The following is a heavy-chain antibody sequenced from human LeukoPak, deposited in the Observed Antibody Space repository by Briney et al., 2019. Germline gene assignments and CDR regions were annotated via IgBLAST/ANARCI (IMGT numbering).Heavy chain of an antibody. V-gene: IGHV3-11*01. CDR2: ISSSGRLM. CDR3: ARDTNNGLDV. CDR1: GFTFSEYY. Sequence: GGSLRLFCAASGFTFSEYYINWIRQAPGKGLEWVSHISSSGRLMQYADSVRGRFTITRDNAQNFMSLQMNNLKPEDTAVYYCARDTNNGLDVWGRGTTVTVS. D-gene: IGHD1-14*01. J-gene: IGHJ6*02.